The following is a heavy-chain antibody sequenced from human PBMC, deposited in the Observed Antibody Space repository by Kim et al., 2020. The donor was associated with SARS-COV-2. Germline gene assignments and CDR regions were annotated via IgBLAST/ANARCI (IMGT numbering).Heavy chain of an antibody. J-gene: IGHJ6*02. CDR1: GGSISSGGYY. V-gene: IGHV4-31*03. D-gene: IGHD3-22*01. CDR2: IYYSGST. CDR3: ARESGGYYDSSGYRTVDV. Sequence: SETLSLTCTVSGGSISSGGYYWSWIRQHPGKGLEWIGYIYYSGSTYYNPSLKSRVTISVDTSKNQFSLKLSSVTAADTAVYYCARESGGYYDSSGYRTVDVWGQGTTVTVSS.